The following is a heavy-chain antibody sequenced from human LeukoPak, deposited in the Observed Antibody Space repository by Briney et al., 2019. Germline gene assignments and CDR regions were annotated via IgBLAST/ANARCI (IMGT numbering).Heavy chain of an antibody. CDR2: INHSGST. V-gene: IGHV4-34*01. Sequence: SETLSLTCAVYGGSFSGYYWSWIRQPPGKGLEWIGEINHSGSTNYNPSLKGRVTISVDTSKNQFSLKLSSVTAADTAVYYCARGWHGSSSGGYYFDYWGQGTLVTVSS. D-gene: IGHD6-6*01. CDR3: ARGWHGSSSGGYYFDY. J-gene: IGHJ4*02. CDR1: GGSFSGYY.